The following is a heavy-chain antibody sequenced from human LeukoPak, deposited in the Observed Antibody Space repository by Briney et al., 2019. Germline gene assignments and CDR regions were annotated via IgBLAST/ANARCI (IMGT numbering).Heavy chain of an antibody. CDR1: GFSIGSFW. J-gene: IGHJ4*02. CDR2: IKGDGSEK. Sequence: GGSLRLSCVASGFSIGSFWMSWVRQAPGKGLEWVASIKGDGSEKYYVDSVEGRFTISRDNAKNSLYLQMNSLRAEDTAVYYCARFRLAFDYWGQGTLVTVSS. V-gene: IGHV3-7*05. CDR3: ARFRLAFDY.